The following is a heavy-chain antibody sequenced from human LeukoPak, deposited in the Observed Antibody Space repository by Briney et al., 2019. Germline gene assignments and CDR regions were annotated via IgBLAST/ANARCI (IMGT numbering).Heavy chain of an antibody. J-gene: IGHJ5*02. CDR2: MNPNSGNT. CDR1: GYTFTSYD. D-gene: IGHD3-3*01. V-gene: IGHV1-8*01. Sequence: GASVKVSCKASGYTFTSYDINWVRQATGQGLEWMGWMNPNSGNTGYAQKFHGRVTMTRNTSISTAYMELSSLRSEDTAVYYCARGPQKYYDFWSGYYYGNWFDPWGQGTLVTVSS. CDR3: ARGPQKYYDFWSGYYYGNWFDP.